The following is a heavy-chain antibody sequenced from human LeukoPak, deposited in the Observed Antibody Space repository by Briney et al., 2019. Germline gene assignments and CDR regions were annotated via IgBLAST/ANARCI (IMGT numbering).Heavy chain of an antibody. V-gene: IGHV3-49*04. CDR2: IRSKAYGGTT. CDR1: GFTFGDYA. D-gene: IGHD3-22*01. J-gene: IGHJ4*02. Sequence: GRSLTLSCTTSGFTFGDYAMSWVRLAPGKGLEWLGFIRSKAYGGTTDYAASVKGRFAISRDDSKSIAYLQMSSLKSEDTAMYYCTRESSLNYYDSSGYYYGDYWGQGTLVTVSS. CDR3: TRESSLNYYDSSGYYYGDY.